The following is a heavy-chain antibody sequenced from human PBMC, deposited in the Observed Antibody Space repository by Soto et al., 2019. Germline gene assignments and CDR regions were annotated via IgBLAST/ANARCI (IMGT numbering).Heavy chain of an antibody. CDR1: GGSITTYGYS. V-gene: IGHV4-30-2*06. D-gene: IGHD3-10*01. CDR2: IFHSEST. Sequence: SETLSLTCAVSGGSITTYGYSWSWIRHSPGKGLEWIGYIFHSESTYYNPSLERRVTLSIDTSKNQFSLNVTSVTAADTAVYYCARGRASYLYYFDYWGRGALVTVSS. J-gene: IGHJ4*01. CDR3: ARGRASYLYYFDY.